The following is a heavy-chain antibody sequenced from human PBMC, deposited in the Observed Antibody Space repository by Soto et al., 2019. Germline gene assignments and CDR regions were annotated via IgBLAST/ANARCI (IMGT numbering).Heavy chain of an antibody. Sequence: SENLSLTCTVSGDSLSSSSYYWGWIRQPPGKGLEWIGSIYYSGSTYYNPSLKSRVTISVDTSKNRFSLKLSSVTAADTAVYYCASLTTVTLFFGVWGQGTTVTVSS. CDR3: ASLTTVTLFFGV. D-gene: IGHD4-17*01. J-gene: IGHJ6*02. V-gene: IGHV4-39*01. CDR2: IYYSGST. CDR1: GDSLSSSSYY.